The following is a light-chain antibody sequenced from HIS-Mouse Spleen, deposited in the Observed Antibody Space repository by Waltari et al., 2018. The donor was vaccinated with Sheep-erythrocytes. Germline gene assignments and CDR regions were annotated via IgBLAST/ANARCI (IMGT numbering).Light chain of an antibody. Sequence: DVVMTQSPLSLPVTLGQPASISCKSSQSLVHSDGNTYLNWFQQRPGQSPRRLIYKVSYRDSGVPDRFSGSGSGTDFTLKISRVEAEDVGVYYCMQGTHWTRTFGQGTKLEIK. J-gene: IGKJ2*02. CDR3: MQGTHWTRT. CDR2: KVS. V-gene: IGKV2-30*02. CDR1: QSLVHSDGNTY.